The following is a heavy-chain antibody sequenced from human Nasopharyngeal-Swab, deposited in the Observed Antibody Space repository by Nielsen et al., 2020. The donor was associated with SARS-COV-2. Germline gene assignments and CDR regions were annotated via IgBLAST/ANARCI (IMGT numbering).Heavy chain of an antibody. V-gene: IGHV3-23*01. Sequence: GASLKISCAASGFTFSSYAMSWVRQAPGKGLEWVSAIRGSGGSTYYADSVKGRFTISRDNSKNTLYLQMNSLRAEDTAVYYCAKEAGITIFGVGPYYFDYWGQGTLVTVSS. D-gene: IGHD3-3*01. CDR1: GFTFSSYA. CDR2: IRGSGGST. CDR3: AKEAGITIFGVGPYYFDY. J-gene: IGHJ4*02.